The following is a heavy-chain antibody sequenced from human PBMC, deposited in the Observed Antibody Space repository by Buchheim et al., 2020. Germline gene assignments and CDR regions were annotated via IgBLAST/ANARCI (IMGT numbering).Heavy chain of an antibody. CDR3: ARAGNWNRVGIDF. D-gene: IGHD1-1*01. V-gene: IGHV4-59*11. J-gene: IGHJ4*03. CDR1: GVSIRNHF. Sequence: QVQLQESGPGLAKPSETLSLTCAVSGVSIRNHFWAWVRQPPGKGLQWIGFISYSGISDYDPSLQGRVTMSVDASRNQFFLNVSSVTAADTAMYYGARAGNWNRVGIDFWGHGTL. CDR2: ISYSGIS.